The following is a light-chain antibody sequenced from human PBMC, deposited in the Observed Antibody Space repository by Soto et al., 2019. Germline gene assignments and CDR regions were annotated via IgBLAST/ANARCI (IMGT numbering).Light chain of an antibody. V-gene: IGKV3-15*01. Sequence: ILMTQFPATLSVSPGERATLSCRASQSVSSNLAWYQQKPGQAPRLLIYGASTRATGIPARFSGSGSGTEFTLTISSLQSEDFAVYYCQQYNNWPPWTFGQGTKVDIK. CDR1: QSVSSN. CDR2: GAS. CDR3: QQYNNWPPWT. J-gene: IGKJ1*01.